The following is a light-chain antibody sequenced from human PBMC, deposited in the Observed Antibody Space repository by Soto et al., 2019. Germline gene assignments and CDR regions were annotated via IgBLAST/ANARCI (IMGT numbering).Light chain of an antibody. CDR3: AAWDDSLSGVG. CDR2: SNN. V-gene: IGLV1-47*02. Sequence: QSVLTQPPSASGTPGQRVTISCSGSSSNIGSNYVYWYQQLPGTAPKLLIYSNNQRPSGVPDRFSGSKSGTSASLAISGLRSEDEADYYCAAWDDSLSGVGFGGGTKVTVL. J-gene: IGLJ2*01. CDR1: SSNIGSNY.